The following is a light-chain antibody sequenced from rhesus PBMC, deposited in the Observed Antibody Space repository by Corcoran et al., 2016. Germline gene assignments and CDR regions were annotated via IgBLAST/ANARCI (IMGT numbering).Light chain of an antibody. J-gene: IGKJ4*01. Sequence: EIVMTQSPATLSLSPGERATLSCRASQSVSSNLAWYQQKPGQAPRLLIYDASNRATGIPYRFRGSGSGKDFTLTISSLEPEDVGVYYCQQESNWPTFGGGTKVEIK. CDR2: DAS. CDR3: QQESNWPT. CDR1: QSVSSN. V-gene: IGKV3-35*01.